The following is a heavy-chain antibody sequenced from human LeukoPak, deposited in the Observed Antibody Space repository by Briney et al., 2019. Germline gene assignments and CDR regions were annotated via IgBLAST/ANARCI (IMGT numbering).Heavy chain of an antibody. CDR1: GFTVSSNY. CDR3: ARGVLGYSYGFDY. J-gene: IGHJ4*02. D-gene: IGHD5-18*01. Sequence: GGSLRLSCAASGFTVSSNYMSWVRQAPGKGLEWVSVIFSGGTTYYADSVKGRFTISRHNSENTLYLQMNSLRGEDTAVYYCARGVLGYSYGFDYWGQGTLVSVSS. V-gene: IGHV3-53*04. CDR2: IFSGGTT.